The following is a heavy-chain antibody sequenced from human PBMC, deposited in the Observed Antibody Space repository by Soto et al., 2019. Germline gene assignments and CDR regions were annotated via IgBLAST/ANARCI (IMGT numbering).Heavy chain of an antibody. D-gene: IGHD4-4*01. V-gene: IGHV4-59*08. Sequence: PSETLSLTCTVSGGSINSYCWSWIRQPPGKGLEWIAYIFDSGKANYNPSLKSRVTISEDTSKNQFSLKLTSVTAADTAVYYCARHRRTTVAKFYFDNWGQGALVTVSS. J-gene: IGHJ4*02. CDR2: IFDSGKA. CDR1: GGSINSYC. CDR3: ARHRRTTVAKFYFDN.